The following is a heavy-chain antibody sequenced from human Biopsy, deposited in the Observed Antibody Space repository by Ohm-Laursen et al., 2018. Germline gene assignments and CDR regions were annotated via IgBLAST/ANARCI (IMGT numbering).Heavy chain of an antibody. CDR2: VYYTGST. CDR3: ARDRGYYSDRTVPGYFDL. J-gene: IGHJ2*01. D-gene: IGHD3-22*01. CDR1: GDSISSYY. Sequence: GTLSLTCPVSGDSISSYYWSWIRQPPGKGLEWIGYVYYTGSTDYNPSLQSRVTISVDTSKNHFSLRLRSVTAADTAIYYCARDRGYYSDRTVPGYFDLWGRGTLVTVSS. V-gene: IGHV4-59*01.